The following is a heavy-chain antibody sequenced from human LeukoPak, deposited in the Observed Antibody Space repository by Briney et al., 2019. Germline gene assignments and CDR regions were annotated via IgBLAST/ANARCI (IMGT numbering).Heavy chain of an antibody. V-gene: IGHV1-69*05. J-gene: IGHJ4*02. Sequence: SVKVSCKASGGTFSSYAISWVRQAPGQGLEWMGRIIPIFGTANYAQKFQGRVTITTDESTSTAYMELSSLRAEDTAVYYCAREEYYDFWSGYPDLDYWGQGTLVTVSS. D-gene: IGHD3-3*01. CDR1: GGTFSSYA. CDR3: AREEYYDFWSGYPDLDY. CDR2: IIPIFGTA.